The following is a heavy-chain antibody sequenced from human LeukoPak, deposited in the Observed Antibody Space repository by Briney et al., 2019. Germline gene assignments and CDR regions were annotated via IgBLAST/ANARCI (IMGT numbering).Heavy chain of an antibody. V-gene: IGHV3-53*01. Sequence: GGSLRLSCAASGFTVSSNYMSWVRQAPGKGLEWVSVIYSGGSTYYADSVKGRFTISRDNSKNTLYLQMNSLRAEDTAVYYCAKDLNWGTYYFDYWGQGTLVTVSS. CDR2: IYSGGST. D-gene: IGHD7-27*01. CDR1: GFTVSSNY. J-gene: IGHJ4*02. CDR3: AKDLNWGTYYFDY.